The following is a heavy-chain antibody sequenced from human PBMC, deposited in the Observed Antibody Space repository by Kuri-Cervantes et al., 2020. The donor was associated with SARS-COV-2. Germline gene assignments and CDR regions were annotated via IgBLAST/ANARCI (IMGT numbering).Heavy chain of an antibody. Sequence: ALVKVSCKASGYTFTSYGISWVRQAPGQGLEWMGWISAYNGNTNYAQKLQGRVTMTTDTSTSTAYMELRSLRSDDTAVYYCARGIVVVPAAIDYLGFDYWGQGTLVTVSS. CDR2: ISAYNGNT. V-gene: IGHV1-18*04. J-gene: IGHJ4*02. CDR3: ARGIVVVPAAIDYLGFDY. D-gene: IGHD2-2*01. CDR1: GYTFTSYG.